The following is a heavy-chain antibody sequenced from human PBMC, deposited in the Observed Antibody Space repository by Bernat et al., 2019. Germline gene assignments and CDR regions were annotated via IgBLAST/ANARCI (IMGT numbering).Heavy chain of an antibody. CDR1: GFIFSNAW. J-gene: IGHJ4*02. CDR3: ALQRTSSSWYT. Sequence: EEQLVESGGGLVKPGESLRLSCVGSGFIFSNAWMSWVRQAPGKGLEWVGRIISKAGGRTKDYAAPVNGRLTISRDDSNSTVYLQMNGLKTEDTGVYYCALQRTSSSWYTWGQGTLVTVSS. V-gene: IGHV3-15*01. CDR2: IISKAGGRTK. D-gene: IGHD6-13*01.